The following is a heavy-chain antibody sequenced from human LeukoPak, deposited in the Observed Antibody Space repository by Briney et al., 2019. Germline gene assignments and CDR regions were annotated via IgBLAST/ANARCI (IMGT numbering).Heavy chain of an antibody. CDR3: AKELVRGGSSGWYDWGAFDI. CDR1: GFTFRNHA. V-gene: IGHV3-23*01. J-gene: IGHJ3*02. D-gene: IGHD6-19*01. CDR2: ISGSGGST. Sequence: GGSLRLSCEASGFTFRNHAMSWVRQPPGKGLEWVSAISGSGGSTYYADSVKGRFIISRDNSKNTLYLQMNSLRAEDTAVYYCAKELVRGGSSGWYDWGAFDIWGQGTMVTVSS.